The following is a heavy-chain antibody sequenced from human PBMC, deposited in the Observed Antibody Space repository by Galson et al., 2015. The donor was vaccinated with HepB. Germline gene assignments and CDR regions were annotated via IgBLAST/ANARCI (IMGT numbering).Heavy chain of an antibody. CDR2: IYTSGST. D-gene: IGHD6-13*01. CDR1: GGSISSYY. V-gene: IGHV4-4*07. Sequence: SETLSLTCTVSGGSISSYYWSWIRQPAGKGLEWIGRIYTSGSTNYNPSLKSRVTMSVDTSKNQFSLKLSSVTAADTAVYYCARDRAAAGKTWFDPWGQGTLVTVSS. CDR3: ARDRAAAGKTWFDP. J-gene: IGHJ5*02.